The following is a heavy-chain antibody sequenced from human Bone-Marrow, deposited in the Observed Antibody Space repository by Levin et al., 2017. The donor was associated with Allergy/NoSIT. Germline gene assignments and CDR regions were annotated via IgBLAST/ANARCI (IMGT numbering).Heavy chain of an antibody. CDR3: ARRRRAARLLYYFDY. V-gene: IGHV5-51*01. Sequence: PAASVKVSCKGSGYSFTSYWIGWVRQMPGKGLEWMGIIYPGDSDTRYSPSFQGQVTISADKSISTAYLQWSSLKASDTAMYYCARRRRAARLLYYFDYWGQGTLVTVSS. D-gene: IGHD3-3*01. J-gene: IGHJ4*02. CDR1: GYSFTSYW. CDR2: IYPGDSDT.